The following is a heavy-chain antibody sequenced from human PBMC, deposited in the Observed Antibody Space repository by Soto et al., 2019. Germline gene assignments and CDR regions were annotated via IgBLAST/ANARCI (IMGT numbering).Heavy chain of an antibody. Sequence: QVQLQESGPGLVKPSETLSLTCTVSGGSISSYYWSWIRQPPGKGLEWIGYMYYSGITNYNPSLTRRVTISVDTSKNQFSLKLSSVTAADTAVYYCARYKSNYYYGMDVWGQGTTVTGS. CDR2: MYYSGIT. CDR3: ARYKSNYYYGMDV. CDR1: GGSISSYY. D-gene: IGHD1-20*01. V-gene: IGHV4-59*01. J-gene: IGHJ6*02.